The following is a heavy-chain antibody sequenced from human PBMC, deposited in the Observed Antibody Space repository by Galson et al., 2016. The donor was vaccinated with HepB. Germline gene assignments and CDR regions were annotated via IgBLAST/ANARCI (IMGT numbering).Heavy chain of an antibody. D-gene: IGHD7-27*01. CDR3: ANVDWGTNWGC. CDR2: LHGVGGDT. Sequence: SLRLSCAASGFTLRNYPMSWVRQAPGKGLEWVSALHGVGGDTFYADSVKGRFTVSGDDSKNTMYLQMSSLRAEDAAVYYCANVDWGTNWGCWGQGTLVTVSS. CDR1: GFTLRNYP. V-gene: IGHV3-23*01. J-gene: IGHJ4*02.